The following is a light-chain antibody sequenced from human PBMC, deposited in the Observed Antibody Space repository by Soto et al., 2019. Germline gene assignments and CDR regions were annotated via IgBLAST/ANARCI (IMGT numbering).Light chain of an antibody. Sequence: QSVLTQPASVSGSPGQSITISCTGTSSDVGGYNFVSWYQQNPGKVPKLIISDVTNRPSGASNRFSGSKSGNTAYLTISGLHPEDEADYYCSSYTSSSTLVFGTGTKLTVL. CDR3: SSYTSSSTLV. J-gene: IGLJ1*01. V-gene: IGLV2-14*01. CDR1: SSDVGGYNF. CDR2: DVT.